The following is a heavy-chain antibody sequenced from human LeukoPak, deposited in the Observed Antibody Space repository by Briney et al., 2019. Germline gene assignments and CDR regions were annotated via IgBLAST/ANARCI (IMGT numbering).Heavy chain of an antibody. CDR2: IKQDGSEK. J-gene: IGHJ4*02. CDR1: GFTFSSYW. CDR3: ARESTYYYDSSGYYPLDY. D-gene: IGHD3-22*01. Sequence: GGSLRLSCAASGFTFSSYWMSWVRQAPGKGLEWVANIKQDGSEKYYVDSVEGRFTISRDNAKNSLYLQMNSLRAEDTAVYYCARESTYYYDSSGYYPLDYWGQGTLVTVSS. V-gene: IGHV3-7*01.